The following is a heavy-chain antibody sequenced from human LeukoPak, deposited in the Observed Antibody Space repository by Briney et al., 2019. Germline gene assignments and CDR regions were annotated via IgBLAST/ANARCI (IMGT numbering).Heavy chain of an antibody. J-gene: IGHJ3*02. D-gene: IGHD5-12*01. CDR2: IWYDGSNK. CDR3: ARPGYSGFLDAFDI. V-gene: IGHV3-33*01. CDR1: GFTFSSYG. Sequence: PGGSLRLSCAASGFTFSSYGMHWVRQAPGKGLEWVAVIWYDGSNKYYADSVKGRFTISRDNSKNTLYLQMNSLRAEDTAVYYCARPGYSGFLDAFDIWGQGTMVTVSS.